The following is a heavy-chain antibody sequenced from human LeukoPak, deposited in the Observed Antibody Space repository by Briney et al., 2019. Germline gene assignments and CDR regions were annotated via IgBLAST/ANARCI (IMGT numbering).Heavy chain of an antibody. Sequence: SETLSLTCTVSGYSISSGYYWGWILQPPGKGLEWIVSVSHSGNTYYNPSLKSRVTISVDTSKNQFSLKLNSVTAADTAVYYCARDPDDGDFGYWGQGTLVTVSS. CDR2: VSHSGNT. D-gene: IGHD3-16*01. CDR1: GYSISSGYY. V-gene: IGHV4-38-2*02. J-gene: IGHJ4*02. CDR3: ARDPDDGDFGY.